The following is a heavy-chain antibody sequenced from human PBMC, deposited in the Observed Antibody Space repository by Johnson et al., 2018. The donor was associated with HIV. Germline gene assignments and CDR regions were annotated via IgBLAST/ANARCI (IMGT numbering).Heavy chain of an antibody. D-gene: IGHD6-13*01. CDR3: ARSPRAAEGAFDI. J-gene: IGHJ3*02. V-gene: IGHV3-30*03. Sequence: VQLVESGGGVVRPGGSLRLSCAASGFTVSSNYMSWVRQAPGRGLEWVAVISYDGSNKYYADSVKGRFTISRDNSKNTLYLQMNSLRAEDTAVYYCARSPRAAEGAFDIWGQGTMVTVSS. CDR2: ISYDGSNK. CDR1: GFTVSSNY.